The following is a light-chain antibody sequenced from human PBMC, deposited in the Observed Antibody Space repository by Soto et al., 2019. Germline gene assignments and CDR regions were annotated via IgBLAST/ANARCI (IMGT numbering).Light chain of an antibody. CDR3: QQSYSTPWT. J-gene: IGKJ1*01. V-gene: IGKV1-39*01. CDR1: QSISSY. Sequence: DIQMTQSPSSLSASVGDRVTITCRASQSISSYLNWYQQKPGKAPKLLIYAASSLQNGVPSMFSGGVSGTVFTLTISSQQPEDFATYYCQQSYSTPWTFGQGTQVEIK. CDR2: AAS.